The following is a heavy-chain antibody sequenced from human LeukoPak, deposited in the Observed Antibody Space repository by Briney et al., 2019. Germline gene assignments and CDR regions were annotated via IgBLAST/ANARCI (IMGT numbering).Heavy chain of an antibody. CDR1: GGTFSSYA. V-gene: IGHV1-69*06. D-gene: IGHD6-6*01. Sequence: GASVKLSCKASGGTFSSYAISWVRQAPGQGLEWMGGIIPIFGTANYAQKFQGRVTITADKSTSTANVELSSRRSEDTAVYYCAREGSIAARNFDYWGQGTLVTVSS. CDR3: AREGSIAARNFDY. CDR2: IIPIFGTA. J-gene: IGHJ4*02.